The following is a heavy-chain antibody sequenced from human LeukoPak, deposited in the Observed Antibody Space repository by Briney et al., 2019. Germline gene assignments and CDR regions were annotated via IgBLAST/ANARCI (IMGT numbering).Heavy chain of an antibody. J-gene: IGHJ4*02. V-gene: IGHV4-39*01. D-gene: IGHD3-10*01. CDR2: IYYSGST. Sequence: WVRQAPGKGLEWIGSIYYSGSTYYNPSLKSRVTISVDTSKNQFSLKLSSVTAADTAVYYCARQGGDKPLDYWGQGTLVTVSS. CDR3: ARQGGDKPLDY.